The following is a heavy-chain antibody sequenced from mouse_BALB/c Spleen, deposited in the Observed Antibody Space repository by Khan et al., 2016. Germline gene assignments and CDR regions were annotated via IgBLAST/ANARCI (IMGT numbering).Heavy chain of an antibody. J-gene: IGHJ2*01. CDR1: GYTFTSYW. D-gene: IGHD1-1*01. CDR3: ARGYYGSNYFDY. Sequence: QLKESGAELARPGASVKLSCKASGYTFTSYWMQWVKQRPGQGLEWVGAIYPGDGDTRYTQKFKGKATLTADKSSSTAYMQLSSLASEDSAVYYCARGYYGSNYFDYWGQGTTLTVSS. V-gene: IGHV1-87*01. CDR2: IYPGDGDT.